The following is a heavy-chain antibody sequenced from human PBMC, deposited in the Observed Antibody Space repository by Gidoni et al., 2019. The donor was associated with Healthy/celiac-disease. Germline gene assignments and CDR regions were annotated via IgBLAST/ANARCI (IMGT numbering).Heavy chain of an antibody. CDR1: GFTFSSYS. CDR2: ISSSSSYI. J-gene: IGHJ2*01. Sequence: EVQLVESGGGLVKPGGSLRLSCAASGFTFSSYSMNWVRQAPGKGLEWVSSISSSSSYIYYADSVKGRFTISRDNAKNSLYLQMNSLRAEDTAVYYCARVARGVVVVPAAIIRYFDLWGRGTLVTVSS. D-gene: IGHD2-2*01. V-gene: IGHV3-21*01. CDR3: ARVARGVVVVPAAIIRYFDL.